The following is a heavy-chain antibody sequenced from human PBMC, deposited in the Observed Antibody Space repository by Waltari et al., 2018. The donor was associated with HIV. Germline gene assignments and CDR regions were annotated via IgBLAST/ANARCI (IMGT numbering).Heavy chain of an antibody. D-gene: IGHD3-22*01. V-gene: IGHV3-66*01. CDR2: VYSDVNT. J-gene: IGHJ5*02. Sequence: VRLVESGGALVRPGGALRLSCTASGFTVSNNSMTWVRQASGEGVEWVSTVYSDVNTVSADSVKGRFSTSRDTSKNILHLLMDSLRVDDTAVYYCAREVFYYDNSGHPGWFDPWGQGTLVAVSS. CDR1: GFTVSNNS. CDR3: AREVFYYDNSGHPGWFDP.